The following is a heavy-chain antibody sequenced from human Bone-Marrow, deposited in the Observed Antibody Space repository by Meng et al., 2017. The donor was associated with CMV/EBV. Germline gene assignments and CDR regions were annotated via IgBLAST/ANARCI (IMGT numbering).Heavy chain of an antibody. CDR1: GYTFTSYG. V-gene: IGHV1-46*01. J-gene: IGHJ3*02. Sequence: VKVSCKASGYTFTSYGISWVRQAPGQGLEWMGIINPSGGSTSYAQKFQGRVTMTRDTSTSTVYMELSSLRSEDTAVYYCARGGDGYNYDIWGQGTMVTVSS. CDR3: ARGGDGYNYDI. CDR2: INPSGGST. D-gene: IGHD5-24*01.